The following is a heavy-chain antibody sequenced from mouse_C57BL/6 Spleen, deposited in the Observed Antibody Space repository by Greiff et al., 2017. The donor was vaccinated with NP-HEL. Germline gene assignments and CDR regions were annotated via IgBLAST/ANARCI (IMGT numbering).Heavy chain of an antibody. CDR2: IDPNSGGT. D-gene: IGHD1-1*01. CDR3: ARPRITTVVDWYFDV. J-gene: IGHJ1*03. Sequence: QVQLQQPGAELVKPGASVKLSCKASGYTFTSYWMHWVKQRPGRGLEWIGRIDPNSGGTKYNEKFKSKATLTVDKPSSTAYMQLSSLTSEDSAVYYCARPRITTVVDWYFDVWGTGTTVTVSS. V-gene: IGHV1-72*01. CDR1: GYTFTSYW.